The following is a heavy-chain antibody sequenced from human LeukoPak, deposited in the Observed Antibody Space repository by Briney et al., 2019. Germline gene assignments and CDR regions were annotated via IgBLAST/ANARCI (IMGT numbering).Heavy chain of an antibody. Sequence: SGPTLVNLTETLTLTCTVSGFSLSNARMGVSWIRQPPGKALEWLAHIFSNDEKSYSTSLKSRLTISKDTSKSQVVLTMTNMDPVDTATYYCARLKSYCSGGSCQYYFDYWGQGTLVTVSS. D-gene: IGHD2-15*01. J-gene: IGHJ4*02. CDR1: GFSLSNARMG. CDR2: IFSNDEK. V-gene: IGHV2-26*02. CDR3: ARLKSYCSGGSCQYYFDY.